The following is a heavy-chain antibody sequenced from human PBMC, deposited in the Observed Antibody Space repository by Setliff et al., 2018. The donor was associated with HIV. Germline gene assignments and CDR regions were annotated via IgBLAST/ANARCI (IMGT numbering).Heavy chain of an antibody. CDR3: SRGYITLDRGVSDYMEV. Sequence: SETLSLTCAVYGGSFSGYYWSWIRQPPGKGLEWIGEINHSGSTNYNPSLKSRVTISVDTSKNQFSLKLSSVTAAETAVYYCSRGYITLDRGVSDYMEVWGKGTTVTVSS. V-gene: IGHV4-34*01. CDR2: INHSGST. CDR1: GGSFSGYY. D-gene: IGHD3-10*01. J-gene: IGHJ6*03.